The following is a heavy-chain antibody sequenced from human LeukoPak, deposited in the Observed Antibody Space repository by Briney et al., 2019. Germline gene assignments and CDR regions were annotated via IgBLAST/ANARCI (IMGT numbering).Heavy chain of an antibody. Sequence: GGSLRLSCAASGFTFSGSAMHWVRQAPGKGLEWVGRIRSKANSYATAYAASVKGRFTISRDDSKNTAYLQMNSMKTEDTAVYYCTRHVNNTAILDYWGQGTLVTVSS. J-gene: IGHJ4*02. CDR2: IRSKANSYAT. CDR1: GFTFSGSA. CDR3: TRHVNNTAILDY. D-gene: IGHD5-18*01. V-gene: IGHV3-73*01.